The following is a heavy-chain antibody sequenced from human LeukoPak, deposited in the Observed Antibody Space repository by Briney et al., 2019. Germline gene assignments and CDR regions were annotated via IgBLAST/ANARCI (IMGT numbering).Heavy chain of an antibody. CDR3: TKGGHLDY. Sequence: GGSLRLSCVASGFGFSTYWMTWVRRTPGKGLEWVANMNGDGSEKNYLDSVKGRFTISRDNAKNSLYLQMNYLRVEDTGTYYCTKGGHLDYWGQGTLVTVSS. J-gene: IGHJ4*02. CDR2: MNGDGSEK. CDR1: GFGFSTYW. V-gene: IGHV3-7*01. D-gene: IGHD3-16*01.